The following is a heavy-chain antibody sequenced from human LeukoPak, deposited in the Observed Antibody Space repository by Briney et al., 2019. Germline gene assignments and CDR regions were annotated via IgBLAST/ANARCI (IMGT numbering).Heavy chain of an antibody. D-gene: IGHD3-16*01. CDR1: GGTLRSHI. J-gene: IGHJ5*02. CDR2: ITPIIDSA. V-gene: IGHV1-69*08. Sequence: SVKVSCKASGGTLRSHIFSWVRQAPGQGLEWMGRITPIIDSAKYAQNFQDRVTITADTSTATIYMELSSLTFEDTAVYFCTRVNLRGGQYNWYDPWGQGTLVTVSS. CDR3: TRVNLRGGQYNWYDP.